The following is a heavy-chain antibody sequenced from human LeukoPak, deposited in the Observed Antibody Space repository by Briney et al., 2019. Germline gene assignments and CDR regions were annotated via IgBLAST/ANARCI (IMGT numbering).Heavy chain of an antibody. CDR2: IYIGGRT. V-gene: IGHV3-53*05. Sequence: GGSLRLSCAASGFTVSGNYVSWVRQAPGKGLEWVSVIYIGGRTYYADSVKGRFTISRDNSKNTLFLQMRGLRPEDTAIYYCAREGVGYFFDYWDQGALVTVSS. CDR3: AREGVGYFFDY. J-gene: IGHJ4*02. CDR1: GFTVSGNY. D-gene: IGHD5-18*01.